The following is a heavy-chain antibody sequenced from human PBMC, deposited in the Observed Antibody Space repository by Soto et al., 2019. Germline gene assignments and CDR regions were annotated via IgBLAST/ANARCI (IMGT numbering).Heavy chain of an antibody. J-gene: IGHJ5*02. D-gene: IGHD6-13*01. CDR2: IYHSGTT. Sequence: QVQVQESGPGLVKPSETLSLTCTVSGGSISNHYWSWIRQSPGKGLEWIANIYHSGTTNYNLFLKGRVTISIDSSKNQVSLKLNSVTAADTAVYYCARGGYRTLAWFDPWGQGTLVTVSS. V-gene: IGHV4-59*11. CDR1: GGSISNHY. CDR3: ARGGYRTLAWFDP.